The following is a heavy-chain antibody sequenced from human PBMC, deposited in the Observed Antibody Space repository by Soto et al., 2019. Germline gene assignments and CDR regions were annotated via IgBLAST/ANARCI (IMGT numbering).Heavy chain of an antibody. CDR3: ARGVVFGYYYYHMDL. D-gene: IGHD3-10*01. Sequence: QVQLQESGPGLVKPSETLSLTCTVSGDSVTRVSDYWSWIRQPPGKGLEWIGYIYYSGSADYNPSLVSRVTISIDTSKYQFSLKRTSVTAADTAVYYCARGVVFGYYYYHMDLWCQGTTVTVSS. CDR2: IYYSGSA. J-gene: IGHJ6*02. V-gene: IGHV4-61*01. CDR1: GDSVTRVSDY.